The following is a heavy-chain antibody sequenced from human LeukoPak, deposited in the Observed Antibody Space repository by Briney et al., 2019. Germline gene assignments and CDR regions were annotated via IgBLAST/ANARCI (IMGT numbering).Heavy chain of an antibody. CDR2: INHSGST. CDR1: GGSFSGYY. J-gene: IGHJ1*01. Sequence: SETLSLTCAVYGGSFSGYYWSWIRQPRGRGLEWIGEINHSGSTNHNPSLKSRVTISVDTSKNQFSLKLSSVTAADTAVYYCARGHSYYYGSGSYSYFQHWGQGTLVTVSS. D-gene: IGHD3-10*01. CDR3: ARGHSYYYGSGSYSYFQH. V-gene: IGHV4-34*01.